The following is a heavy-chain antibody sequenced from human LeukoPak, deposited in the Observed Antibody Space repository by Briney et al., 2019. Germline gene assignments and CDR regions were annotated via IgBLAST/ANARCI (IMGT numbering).Heavy chain of an antibody. D-gene: IGHD5-18*01. CDR1: GGTFSSYA. CDR3: ASEDTAMDAFDI. CDR2: IIPIFGTA. J-gene: IGHJ3*02. V-gene: IGHV1-69*05. Sequence: GASVKVSCKASGGTFSSYAISWVRQAPGQGLEWMGRIIPIFGTANYAQKFQGRVTITTDESTSTAYMELSSLRSEDTAVYYCASEDTAMDAFDIWGQGIMVTVSS.